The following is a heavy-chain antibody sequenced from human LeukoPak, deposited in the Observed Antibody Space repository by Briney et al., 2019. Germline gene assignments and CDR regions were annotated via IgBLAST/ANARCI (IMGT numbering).Heavy chain of an antibody. CDR1: GFTFSSYA. CDR3: AKDPRITMVLTGWFDP. J-gene: IGHJ5*02. V-gene: IGHV3-23*01. Sequence: GGSLRLSCAASGFTFSSYAMGWIRQAPGKGLEWVSAISGSGGSTYYADSVKGRFTISRDNSKNTLYLQMNSLRAEDTAVYYCAKDPRITMVLTGWFDPWGQGTLVTVSS. D-gene: IGHD3-10*01. CDR2: ISGSGGST.